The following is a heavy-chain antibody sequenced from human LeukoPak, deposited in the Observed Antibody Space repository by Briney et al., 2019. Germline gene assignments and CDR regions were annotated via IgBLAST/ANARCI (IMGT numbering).Heavy chain of an antibody. V-gene: IGHV3-7*01. D-gene: IGHD6-13*01. CDR3: ARDSSSWEYYYYGMDV. CDR1: GFTFSSYW. Sequence: GRSPRLSCAASGFTFSSYWMSWVRQAPGKGLEWVANIKQDGSEKYHVDSVKGRFTISRDNAKNSLYLQMNSLRAEDTAVYYCARDSSSWEYYYYGMDVWGQGTTVTVSS. CDR2: IKQDGSEK. J-gene: IGHJ6*02.